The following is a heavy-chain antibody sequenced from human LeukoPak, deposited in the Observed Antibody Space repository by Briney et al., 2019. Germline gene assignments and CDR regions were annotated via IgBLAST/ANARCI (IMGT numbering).Heavy chain of an antibody. CDR1: GFTFTIYW. CDR2: VERDGSEK. Sequence: QPGRSLRLSCATSGFTFTIYWMSWVRQAPGEWLEWVATVERDGSEKYYVDSVKGRFTISRDDARNSVYLQMNSLRAEDTAIYYCARARGISGATPHRYCDYWGQGTLVTVSS. V-gene: IGHV3-7*01. D-gene: IGHD1-7*01. J-gene: IGHJ4*02. CDR3: ARARGISGATPHRYCDY.